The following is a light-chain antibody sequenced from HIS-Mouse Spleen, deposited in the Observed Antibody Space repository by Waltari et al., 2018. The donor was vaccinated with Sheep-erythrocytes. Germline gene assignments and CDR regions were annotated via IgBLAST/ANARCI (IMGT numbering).Light chain of an antibody. CDR2: AVS. Sequence: QSALTQPASVSGSPGQSITISCTGPSSDVRSYNSASWYQQHPGKAPKLMIYAVSKRPSGVPDRFSGSKSGNTASLTISGLQAEDEADYYCCSYAGSYTVVFGGGTKLTVL. V-gene: IGLV2-11*01. J-gene: IGLJ2*01. CDR1: SSDVRSYNS. CDR3: CSYAGSYTVV.